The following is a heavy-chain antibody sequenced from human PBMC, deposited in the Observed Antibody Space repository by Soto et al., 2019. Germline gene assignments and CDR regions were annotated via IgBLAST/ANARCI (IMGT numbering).Heavy chain of an antibody. J-gene: IGHJ4*02. V-gene: IGHV1-18*01. Sequence: QVQLVQSGAEVKKPGASVKVSCKTYGYTFTSYHISWVRQTPGQGLEWMGWISAYNTNTNYAQKFQGRVTMTTDTLTSTAYMELRSLRSDDTAVYYCARDTPPTDYWGQGTLVTVSS. CDR1: GYTFTSYH. CDR3: ARDTPPTDY. CDR2: ISAYNTNT.